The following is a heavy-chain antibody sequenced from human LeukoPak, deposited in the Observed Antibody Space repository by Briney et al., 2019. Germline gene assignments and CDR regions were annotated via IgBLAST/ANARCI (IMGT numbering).Heavy chain of an antibody. J-gene: IGHJ5*02. Sequence: PSETLSLTCTVSSGSVSSSSYYWGWVRQSPGKGLEWIGSISYSGTNYNNPSLKSRVSISIDTSKNQFSVKLTSVTAADTAMYYCASLGTLRSWGQGTLVTVSS. V-gene: IGHV4-39*01. D-gene: IGHD7-27*01. CDR3: ASLGTLRS. CDR2: ISYSGTN. CDR1: SGSVSSSSYY.